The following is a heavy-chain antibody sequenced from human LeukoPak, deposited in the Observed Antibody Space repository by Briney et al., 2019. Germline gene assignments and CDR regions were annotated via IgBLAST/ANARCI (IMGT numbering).Heavy chain of an antibody. D-gene: IGHD1-20*01. CDR2: ISADNGNT. CDR3: AKDRTNWNPAFDY. CDR1: GYTFTSYG. Sequence: ASVKVSCKASGYTFTSYGISWVRQAPGQGLEWMGWISADNGNTNYAQKVQGRVTMTTDTSTSTAYMELRSLRSDDTAVYYCAKDRTNWNPAFDYWGQGTLVTVSS. V-gene: IGHV1-18*01. J-gene: IGHJ4*02.